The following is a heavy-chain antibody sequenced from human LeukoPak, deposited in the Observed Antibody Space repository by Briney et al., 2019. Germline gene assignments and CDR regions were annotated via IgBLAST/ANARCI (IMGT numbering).Heavy chain of an antibody. Sequence: GGSLRLSCAASGFTVSSKCMSWVRQAPGKGLEWVSVIYSGGNTYYADSVKGRFTISRDNSKNTLYLQMNSLRAEDTAVYYCAKTEDSLTPFDYWGQGTLVTVSS. D-gene: IGHD2-15*01. CDR2: IYSGGNT. CDR3: AKTEDSLTPFDY. V-gene: IGHV3-66*01. CDR1: GFTVSSKC. J-gene: IGHJ4*02.